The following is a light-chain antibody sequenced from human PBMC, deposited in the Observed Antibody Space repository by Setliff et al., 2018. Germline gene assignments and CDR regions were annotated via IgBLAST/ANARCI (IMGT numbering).Light chain of an antibody. CDR3: LSHTNSDTVV. V-gene: IGLV2-14*01. CDR2: EVI. CDR1: SSDIGGYKY. J-gene: IGLJ1*01. Sequence: QSALAQPASVFGSPGQSITLSCTGTSSDIGGYKYVSWCQQHPGKAPKLMIYEVIKRPSGVSNRFSGSKSGNTASLTISGLQAEDEADYYCLSHTNSDTVVFGTGTKVTVL.